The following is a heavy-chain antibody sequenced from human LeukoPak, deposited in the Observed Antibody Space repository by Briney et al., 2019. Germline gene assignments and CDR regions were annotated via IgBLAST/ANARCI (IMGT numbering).Heavy chain of an antibody. CDR2: IHHSGSA. J-gene: IGHJ4*02. D-gene: IGHD3-9*01. Sequence: GSLRLSCAASGFTVSSNYMSWVRQPPGKGLEWIGEIHHSGSANYSPSLKSRVTISVDESKNQVSLKVTSVTAADTAVYYCASNGILTAGFSFDCWGQGTLVTVSS. V-gene: IGHV4-4*02. CDR3: ASNGILTAGFSFDC. CDR1: GFTVSSNY.